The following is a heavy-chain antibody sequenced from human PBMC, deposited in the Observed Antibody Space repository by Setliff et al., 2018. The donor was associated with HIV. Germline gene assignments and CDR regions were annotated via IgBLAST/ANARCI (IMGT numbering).Heavy chain of an antibody. Sequence: TLSLTCTVSGGSISSYYWSWIRQPAGKGLEWIGRIYTSGSTNYNPSLKSRVTMSVDTSKNQFSLKLSSVTAADTAVYFCVRHGYYYDFIDIWGQGTVVTVSS. CDR1: GGSISSYY. CDR3: VRHGYYYDFIDI. CDR2: IYTSGST. J-gene: IGHJ3*02. V-gene: IGHV4-4*07. D-gene: IGHD3-22*01.